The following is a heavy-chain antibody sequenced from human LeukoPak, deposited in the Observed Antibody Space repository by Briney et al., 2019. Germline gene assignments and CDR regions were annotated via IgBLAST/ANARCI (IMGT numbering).Heavy chain of an antibody. Sequence: PGRSLRLSCAASGFTFSSYFMHWVRQAPGKGLEWVAVISYDGSKVYYADSMKGRFTISRDKSKNTLYLQMNSLRAEDTAVYYCAKVAWLLLPLDIWGQGTMVTVSS. D-gene: IGHD3-22*01. V-gene: IGHV3-30*18. CDR2: ISYDGSKV. CDR1: GFTFSSYF. CDR3: AKVAWLLLPLDI. J-gene: IGHJ3*02.